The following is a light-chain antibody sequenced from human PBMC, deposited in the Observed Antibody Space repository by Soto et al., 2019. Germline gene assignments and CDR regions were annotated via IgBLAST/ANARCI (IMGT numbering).Light chain of an antibody. CDR2: AAS. CDR3: QQSHNTPPT. V-gene: IGKV1-39*01. J-gene: IGKJ1*01. CDR1: QSIRRF. Sequence: DIQMTQSPSSLSASVGDRVTITCRASQSIRRFLNWYQLKPGKAPKLLIYAASSLKSGVPSRFSGSGSGTDFTLTISSLQPEDFATYYCQQSHNTPPTFGQGGIVDI.